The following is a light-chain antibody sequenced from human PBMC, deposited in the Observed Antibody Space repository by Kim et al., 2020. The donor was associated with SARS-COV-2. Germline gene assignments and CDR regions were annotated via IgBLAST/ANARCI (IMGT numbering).Light chain of an antibody. J-gene: IGKJ2*01. V-gene: IGKV1-39*01. Sequence: DIQMTQSPSSLSASIGDRVTITCRASQTISSYLNWYQQKPGKAPKLLIYAASSLQSGVPSRFSGSGSGTDFTLTISSLQPEDFATYYCQQSHSFPHTFGQGTKLEI. CDR2: AAS. CDR3: QQSHSFPHT. CDR1: QTISSY.